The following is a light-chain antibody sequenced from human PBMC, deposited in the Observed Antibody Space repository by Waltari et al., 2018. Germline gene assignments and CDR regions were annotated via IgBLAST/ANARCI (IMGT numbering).Light chain of an antibody. CDR3: QQYYRSRT. Sequence: DIVMTQSPDSLAVSLVERATIDCKSSQSVFYRSDNKNYLTWSQHKPGQPPKLLFYWASTRESGVPDRFSASGSGTDFTLTINNLQAEDVAVYYCQQYYRSRTFGQGTKVEIK. CDR1: QSVFYRSDNKNY. J-gene: IGKJ1*01. V-gene: IGKV4-1*01. CDR2: WAS.